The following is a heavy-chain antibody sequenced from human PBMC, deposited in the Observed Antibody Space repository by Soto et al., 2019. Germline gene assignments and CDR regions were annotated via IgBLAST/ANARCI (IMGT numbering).Heavy chain of an antibody. J-gene: IGHJ6*02. CDR1: GFTFSSYG. D-gene: IGHD3-9*01. V-gene: IGHV3-30*18. CDR3: AKGQSDILTDVMDV. Sequence: GGSLRLSCAASGFTFSSYGMHWVRQAPGKGLEWVAVISYDGSNKYYADSVKGRFTISRDNSKNTLYLQMNSLRAEDTAVYYCAKGQSDILTDVMDVWGQGTTVTVSS. CDR2: ISYDGSNK.